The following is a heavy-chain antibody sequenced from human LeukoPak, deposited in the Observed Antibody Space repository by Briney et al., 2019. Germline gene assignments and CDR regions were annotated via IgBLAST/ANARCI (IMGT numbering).Heavy chain of an antibody. CDR1: GDSVSTNSAA. Sequence: SQTLSLTCAISGDSVSTNSAAWNWIRQSPLRGLEWLGKTYYRSKWYNDYAASVRSRITVNPDTSKNQFSLQLNSVTPEDTAVYYCARDQPSLGDGYYDFDYWSQGTLVTVSS. J-gene: IGHJ4*02. V-gene: IGHV6-1*01. CDR2: TYYRSKWYN. D-gene: IGHD3-3*01. CDR3: ARDQPSLGDGYYDFDY.